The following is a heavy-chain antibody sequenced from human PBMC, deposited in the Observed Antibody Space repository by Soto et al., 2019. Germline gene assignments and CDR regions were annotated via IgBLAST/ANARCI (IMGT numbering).Heavy chain of an antibody. Sequence: EVQLVESGGGVVRPGGSLRLSCATSGFTFSNYGMRWVRQAPGKGLEWLSGICYNGGSTGYADSVKGRFTISRDNAKNSLYLQLNSLRVDDTALYYCARGGRYTYDYWGQGTLVTVSS. CDR3: ARGGRYTYDY. V-gene: IGHV3-20*04. J-gene: IGHJ4*02. D-gene: IGHD5-18*01. CDR1: GFTFSNYG. CDR2: ICYNGGST.